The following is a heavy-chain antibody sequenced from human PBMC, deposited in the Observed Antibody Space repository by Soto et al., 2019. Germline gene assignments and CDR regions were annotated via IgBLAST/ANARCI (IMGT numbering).Heavy chain of an antibody. D-gene: IGHD3-22*01. Sequence: GGSLRLSCAATGFTFSTYVMHWVRQVPGKGLEWVATIWYHGINKYYSDSVKGRFTISRDNSKNTLFLQVNSLGPEDTAVYYCARGLVYDSSGYYFDYWGQGTLVTVSS. CDR1: GFTFSTYV. CDR2: IWYHGINK. J-gene: IGHJ4*02. V-gene: IGHV3-33*01. CDR3: ARGLVYDSSGYYFDY.